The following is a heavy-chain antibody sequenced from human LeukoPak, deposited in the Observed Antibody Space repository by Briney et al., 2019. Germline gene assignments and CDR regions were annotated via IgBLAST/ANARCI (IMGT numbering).Heavy chain of an antibody. V-gene: IGHV3-7*01. CDR3: AGGQGFLIDY. Sequence: GGSLRLSCAASGFTFSNYWVNWVRQAPGRGLEWVANIKQDGSAKYYVDSVKGRLTISRDNAKSLLYLQMSSLRAEDAAVYYCAGGQGFLIDYWGQGTLVTVSS. D-gene: IGHD3-3*01. CDR1: GFTFSNYW. CDR2: IKQDGSAK. J-gene: IGHJ4*02.